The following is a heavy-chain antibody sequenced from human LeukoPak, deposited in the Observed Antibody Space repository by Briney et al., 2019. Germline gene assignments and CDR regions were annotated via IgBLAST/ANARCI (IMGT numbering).Heavy chain of an antibody. CDR3: ARDNSVGDNAWWFDP. Sequence: ASVKVSCKVSGYTLTELSMHWVRQAPGKGLEWMGRFDPEDGETIYAQKFQGRVTMTADTSTDTAYMELSSLRSEDTAVYYCARDNSVGDNAWWFDPWGQGTLVTVSS. V-gene: IGHV1-24*01. D-gene: IGHD1-26*01. CDR2: FDPEDGET. CDR1: GYTLTELS. J-gene: IGHJ5*02.